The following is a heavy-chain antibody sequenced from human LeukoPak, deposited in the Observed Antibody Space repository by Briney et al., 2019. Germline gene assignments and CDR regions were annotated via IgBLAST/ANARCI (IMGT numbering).Heavy chain of an antibody. J-gene: IGHJ4*02. V-gene: IGHV3-48*01. Sequence: GWSLRLSCVASGLTVSNHWMSWVRQAPGKGLEWVSYISSDGDTIYYADSVKGRFTISRDNSKNTLYLQMNSLRAEDTAVYYCAKDEYSSSSVLVYWGQGTLVTVSS. D-gene: IGHD6-6*01. CDR1: GLTVSNHW. CDR3: AKDEYSSSSVLVY. CDR2: ISSDGDTI.